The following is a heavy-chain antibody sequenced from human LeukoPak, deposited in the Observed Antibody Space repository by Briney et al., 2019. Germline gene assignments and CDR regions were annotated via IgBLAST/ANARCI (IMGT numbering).Heavy chain of an antibody. V-gene: IGHV3-30*03. CDR3: ARQYSSSWTNYYYYGMDV. CDR1: GFTFSSYG. D-gene: IGHD6-13*01. J-gene: IGHJ6*02. Sequence: GGSLRLSCAASGFTFSSYGMHWVRQAPGKGLEWVAVISYDGGNKYYADSVKGRFTISRGNSKNTLYLQMNSLRAEDTAVYHCARQYSSSWTNYYYYGMDVWGQGTTVTVSS. CDR2: ISYDGGNK.